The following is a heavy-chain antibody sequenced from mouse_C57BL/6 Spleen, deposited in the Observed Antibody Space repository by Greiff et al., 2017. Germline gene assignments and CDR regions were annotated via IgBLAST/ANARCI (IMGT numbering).Heavy chain of an antibody. J-gene: IGHJ3*01. D-gene: IGHD1-1*01. V-gene: IGHV2-3*01. CDR1: GFSLTSYG. CDR3: AKPDTTVPFAY. Sequence: QVQLKESGPGLVAPSQSLSITCTVSGFSLTSYGVSWVRQPPGKGLEWLGVIWGDGSTNYHSALISRLSISKDNSKSQVFLKLNSLQTYDTATYYCAKPDTTVPFAYWGQGTLVTVSA. CDR2: IWGDGST.